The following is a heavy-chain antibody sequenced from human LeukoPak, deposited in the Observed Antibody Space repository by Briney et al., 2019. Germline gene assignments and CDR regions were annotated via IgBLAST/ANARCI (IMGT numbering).Heavy chain of an antibody. D-gene: IGHD2-2*03. J-gene: IGHJ4*02. V-gene: IGHV3-48*04. CDR2: ISSSGSTI. CDR3: ARDRAGYDY. Sequence: GRSLRLSCAASGFTFSSYAMHWVRQAPGKGLEWVSYISSSGSTIYYADSVKGRFTISRDNAKNSLYLQMNSLRAEDTAVYYCARDRAGYDYWGQGTLVTVSS. CDR1: GFTFSSYA.